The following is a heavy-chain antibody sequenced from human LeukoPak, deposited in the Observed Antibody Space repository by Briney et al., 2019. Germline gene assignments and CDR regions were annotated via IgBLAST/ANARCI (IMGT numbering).Heavy chain of an antibody. CDR2: VKSKTDGGTT. J-gene: IGHJ4*02. D-gene: IGHD7-27*01. CDR3: TTQWGLDY. CDR1: GFTFTKAW. Sequence: PGGSLRLSCAASGFTFTKAWMSWVRQAPGKGPEWVGRVKSKTDGGTTDYAAPVKGRFTISRDDSQNMVYLQMNSLKTEDTAVYYCTTQWGLDYWGQGTLVTVSS. V-gene: IGHV3-15*01.